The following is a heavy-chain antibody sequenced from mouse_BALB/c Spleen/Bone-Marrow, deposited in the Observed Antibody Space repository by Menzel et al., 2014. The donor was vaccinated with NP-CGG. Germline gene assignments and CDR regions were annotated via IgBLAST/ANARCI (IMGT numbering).Heavy chain of an antibody. Sequence: VQLQQSGAELVKPGASVMLSCKASGYNFTSYWMNWVKQRPGQGLEWIGEIDPTDNNINYNQKFKDKGTLTVDKSSSTAYMQHSSLTSEDDAVYYCGRSRGVYDYCSFDFWGAGTSVTVSS. J-gene: IGHJ1*01. D-gene: IGHD2-3*01. CDR2: IDPTDNNI. CDR3: GRSRGVYDYCSFDF. CDR1: GYNFTSYW. V-gene: IGHV1-69*02.